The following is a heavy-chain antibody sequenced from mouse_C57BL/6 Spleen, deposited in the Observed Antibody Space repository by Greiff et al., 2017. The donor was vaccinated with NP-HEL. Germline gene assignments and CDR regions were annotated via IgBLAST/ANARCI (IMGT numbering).Heavy chain of an antibody. J-gene: IGHJ3*01. D-gene: IGHD2-2*01. CDR3: ARSDYGYDWFAY. CDR2: INPNNGGT. Sequence: EVQLQQSGPELVKPGASVKIPCKASGYTFTDYNMDWVKQSHGKSLEWIGDINPNNGGTIYNQKFKGKATLTVDKSSSTAYMELRSLTSEDTAVYYCARSDYGYDWFAYWGQGTLVTVSA. V-gene: IGHV1-18*01. CDR1: GYTFTDYN.